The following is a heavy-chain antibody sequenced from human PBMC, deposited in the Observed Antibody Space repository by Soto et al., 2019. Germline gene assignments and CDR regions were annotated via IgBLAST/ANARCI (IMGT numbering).Heavy chain of an antibody. CDR3: VRGRDSGLYYFDS. Sequence: XXSLRLTCAASGFTFVIYDMHWVPQATGKGLEWVSTINTAGDTYSPGSVKGRFTISRENAKNSLYLQMNSLRVDDTAVYFCVRGRDSGLYYFDSWGQGTLVTVSS. CDR1: GFTFVIYD. J-gene: IGHJ4*02. V-gene: IGHV3-13*01. D-gene: IGHD2-21*01. CDR2: INTAGDT.